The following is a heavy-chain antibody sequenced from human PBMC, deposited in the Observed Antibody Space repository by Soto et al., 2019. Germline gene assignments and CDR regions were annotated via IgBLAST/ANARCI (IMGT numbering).Heavy chain of an antibody. CDR2: IIPIFGTA. J-gene: IGHJ4*02. CDR3: ASSTMIAVIEFAY. D-gene: IGHD3-22*01. V-gene: IGHV1-69*13. Sequence: GASVKVSCKASGGTFSSYAISWVRQAPGQGLEWMGGIIPIFGTANYAQKFQGRVTITADESTSTAYMELSSLRSEDTAVYYCASSTMIAVIEFAYWGQGTLVTVSS. CDR1: GGTFSSYA.